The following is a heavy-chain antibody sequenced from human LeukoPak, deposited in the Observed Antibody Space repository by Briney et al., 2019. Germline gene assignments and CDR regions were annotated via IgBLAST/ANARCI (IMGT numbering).Heavy chain of an antibody. CDR3: ARLPTGFPNWFDT. D-gene: IGHD4-17*01. CDR2: FHSSGST. V-gene: IGHV4-39*01. Sequence: SETLSLTCTVSGASLSFTSHSWGWVRQSPGKGLEWMATFHSSGSTFYNPSLQSRVTISADTSKSQFSLNLYSLTAADTAVYYCARLPTGFPNWFDTWDQGTLVTVSS. CDR1: GASLSFTSHS. J-gene: IGHJ5*02.